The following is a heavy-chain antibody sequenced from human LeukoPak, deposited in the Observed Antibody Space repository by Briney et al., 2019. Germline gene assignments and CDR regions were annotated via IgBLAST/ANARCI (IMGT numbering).Heavy chain of an antibody. CDR2: IYPGDSDT. V-gene: IGHV5-51*01. J-gene: IGHJ5*02. CDR3: ARHKPPLTGTNWFDP. Sequence: GESLKIPCKGSGYSFTSYWIGWVRQMPGKGLEWMGIIYPGDSDTRYSPSFQGQVTISADKSISTAYLQWSSLKASDTAMYYCARHKPPLTGTNWFDPWGQGTLVTVSP. CDR1: GYSFTSYW.